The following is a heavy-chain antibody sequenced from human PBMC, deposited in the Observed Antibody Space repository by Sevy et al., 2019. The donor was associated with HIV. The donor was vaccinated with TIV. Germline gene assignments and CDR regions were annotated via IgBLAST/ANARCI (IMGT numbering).Heavy chain of an antibody. CDR2: ISFDGSNK. Sequence: GGSLRLSCAASGFTFSNYAMHWVRQAPGKGLEWVATISFDGSNKHYADSVKGRFTISRDNSQNSLYLQMNSLRTEDTAVYYCALERLSSDVAEYFQNWGQGTLVTVSS. CDR1: GFTFSNYA. J-gene: IGHJ1*01. V-gene: IGHV3-30-3*01. CDR3: ALERLSSDVAEYFQN. D-gene: IGHD1-1*01.